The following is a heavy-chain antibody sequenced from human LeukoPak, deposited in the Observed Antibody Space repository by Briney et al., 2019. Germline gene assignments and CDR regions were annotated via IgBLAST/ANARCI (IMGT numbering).Heavy chain of an antibody. J-gene: IGHJ3*02. CDR1: GYTFTGYY. Sequence: ASVKVSCKASGYTFTGYYMHWVRQATGQGLEWMGWMNPNSGNTGYAQKFQGRVTITRNTSISTAYMELSSLRSEDTAVYYCARGAMLTDAFDIWGQGTMVTVSS. CDR3: ARGAMLTDAFDI. V-gene: IGHV1-8*03. CDR2: MNPNSGNT. D-gene: IGHD4/OR15-4a*01.